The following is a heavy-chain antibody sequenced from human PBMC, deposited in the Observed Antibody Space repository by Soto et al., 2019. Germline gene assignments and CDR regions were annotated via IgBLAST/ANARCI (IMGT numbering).Heavy chain of an antibody. V-gene: IGHV4-59*01. D-gene: IGHD3-22*01. CDR2: IYYSGST. CDR3: ARGPTYYYDSSSYYLFDY. J-gene: IGHJ4*02. Sequence: PSETLSLTCTVSGGSISSYYWSWIRQPPGKGLEWIGYIYYSGSTNYNPSLKSRVTISVDTSKNQFSLKLSSVTAADTAVYYCARGPTYYYDSSSYYLFDYWGQGTLVTVS. CDR1: GGSISSYY.